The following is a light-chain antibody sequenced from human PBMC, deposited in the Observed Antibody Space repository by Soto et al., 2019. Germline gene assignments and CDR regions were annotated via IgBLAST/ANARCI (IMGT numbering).Light chain of an antibody. V-gene: IGLV2-14*03. J-gene: IGLJ2*01. CDR2: DVS. CDR1: SSDAGGYNY. CDR3: SSYRISSTLVV. Sequence: QSVLTQPASVSGSPGESITISCTGISSDAGGYNYVSWHQQRPGKAPELMIYDVSNRPSGVSDRFYGSKSGNTASLTISGLPAEDEADYYCSSYRISSTLVVFGGGTKLSVL.